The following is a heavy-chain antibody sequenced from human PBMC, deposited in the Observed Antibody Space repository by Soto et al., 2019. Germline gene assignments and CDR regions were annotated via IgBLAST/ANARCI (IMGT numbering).Heavy chain of an antibody. CDR1: GYSFTIYW. CDR3: ARQNFLIAAAGYDAFDI. V-gene: IGHV5-51*01. D-gene: IGHD6-13*01. Sequence: GESLKISCNGSGYSFTIYWIGWVRQMPGKGLEWMGIIYPGDSDTRYSSSFQGQVTISADKSISTAYLQWSSLKASDTAMYYCARQNFLIAAAGYDAFDIWGQGTMVTVSS. CDR2: IYPGDSDT. J-gene: IGHJ3*02.